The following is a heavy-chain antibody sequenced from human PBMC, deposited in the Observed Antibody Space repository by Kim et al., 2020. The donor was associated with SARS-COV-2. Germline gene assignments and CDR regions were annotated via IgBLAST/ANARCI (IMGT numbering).Heavy chain of an antibody. D-gene: IGHD6-19*01. Sequence: SLKSRVTISVDTSKNQFSLKLSSVTAADTAVYYCARRRDSSGWYSSYFDYWGQGTLVTVSS. J-gene: IGHJ4*02. V-gene: IGHV4-39*01. CDR3: ARRRDSSGWYSSYFDY.